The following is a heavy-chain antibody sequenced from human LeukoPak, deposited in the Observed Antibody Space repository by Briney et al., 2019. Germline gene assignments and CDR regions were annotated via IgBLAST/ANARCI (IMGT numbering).Heavy chain of an antibody. J-gene: IGHJ4*02. CDR3: ARAGITMVRGVSDY. D-gene: IGHD3-10*01. Sequence: GASVKVSCKASGGTFSSYAISWVRQAPGQGLEWMGWISAYNGNTNYAQKLQGRVTMTTDTSTSTAYMELRSLRSDDTAIYYCARAGITMVRGVSDYWGQGTLVTVSS. CDR1: GGTFSSYA. CDR2: ISAYNGNT. V-gene: IGHV1-18*01.